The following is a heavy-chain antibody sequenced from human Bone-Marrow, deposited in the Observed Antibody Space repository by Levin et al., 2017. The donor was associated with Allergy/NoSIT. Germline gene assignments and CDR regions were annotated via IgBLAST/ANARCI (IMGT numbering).Heavy chain of an antibody. CDR3: FASGSYSGY. CDR1: GFTFNIYW. V-gene: IGHV3-74*01. Sequence: ALRLSCAASGFTFNIYWMHWVRQAPGKGLVWLSRIKGDGSTTSYADSVKGRFTISRDNAKNTLSLQMNSLRPEDTAVYYCFASGSYSGYWGQGTLVTVSS. D-gene: IGHD3-10*01. CDR2: IKGDGSTT. J-gene: IGHJ4*02.